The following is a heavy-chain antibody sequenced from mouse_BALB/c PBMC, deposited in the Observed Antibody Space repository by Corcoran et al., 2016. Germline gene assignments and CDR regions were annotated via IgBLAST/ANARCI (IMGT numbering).Heavy chain of an antibody. V-gene: IGHV1S136*01. CDR3: ARSLITTATRGFAY. J-gene: IGHJ3*01. Sequence: EVQLQQSGPELVKPGASVKMSCKASGYTFTSYVMHWVKQKPGQGLEWIGYINPYNDGTKYNENFKGKATLTSDKSSSTAYMELSSLTSEDSAVYYCARSLITTATRGFAYWGQGTLVTVST. CDR1: GYTFTSYV. CDR2: INPYNDGT. D-gene: IGHD1-2*01.